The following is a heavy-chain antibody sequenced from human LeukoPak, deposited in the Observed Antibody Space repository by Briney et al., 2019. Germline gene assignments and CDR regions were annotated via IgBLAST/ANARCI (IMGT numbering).Heavy chain of an antibody. CDR1: GFTFSSYA. V-gene: IGHV3-30-3*01. J-gene: IGHJ1*01. CDR3: ALPYYYDSSGYYPPEH. D-gene: IGHD3-22*01. CDR2: ISYDGSNK. Sequence: GGVLRLSCAASGFTFSSYAMHWVRQAPGKGLEWVAVISYDGSNKYYADSVKGRFTISRDNSKNTLYLQMNSLRAEDTAVYYCALPYYYDSSGYYPPEHWGQGTLVTVSS.